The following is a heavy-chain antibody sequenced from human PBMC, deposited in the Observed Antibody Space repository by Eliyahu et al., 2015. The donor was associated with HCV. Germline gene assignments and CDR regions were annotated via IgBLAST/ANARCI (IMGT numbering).Heavy chain of an antibody. CDR3: ARDRYYDSSGYYYPVDY. V-gene: IGHV3-48*02. J-gene: IGHJ4*02. D-gene: IGHD3-22*01. Sequence: EVQLVESGGGLVQPGGSLRLXCAAXGFTFXSXSMNWVRQAPGKGXEWXSYISSSSSTIYYADSVKGRFTISRDNAKNSLYLQMNSLRDEDTAVYYCARDRYYDSSGYYYPVDYWGQGTLVTVSS. CDR1: GFTFXSXS. CDR2: ISSSSSTI.